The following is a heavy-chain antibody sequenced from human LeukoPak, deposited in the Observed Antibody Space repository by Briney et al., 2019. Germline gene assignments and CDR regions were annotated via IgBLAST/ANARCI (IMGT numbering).Heavy chain of an antibody. Sequence: GRSLRLSCAASGFIFSSYDMYWVRQAPGKGLEWVAVISNDGNNKQYADSVKGRFTISRDNSKNTLYLQMNSLRADDTAVYHCAKDGLMRFFDYWGQGTLVTVSS. D-gene: IGHD2-8*01. J-gene: IGHJ4*02. V-gene: IGHV3-30*18. CDR3: AKDGLMRFFDY. CDR2: ISNDGNNK. CDR1: GFIFSSYD.